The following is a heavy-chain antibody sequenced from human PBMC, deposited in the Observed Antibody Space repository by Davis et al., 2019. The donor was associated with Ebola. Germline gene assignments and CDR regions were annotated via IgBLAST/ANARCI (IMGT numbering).Heavy chain of an antibody. CDR1: GYTFTSYG. CDR3: ARGTYGDYGYFQH. J-gene: IGHJ1*01. D-gene: IGHD4-17*01. Sequence: AASVKVSCKASGYTFTSYGISWVRQPPGQGLEWMGGIIPIFGTANYAQKFQGRVTITADESTSTAYMELSSLRSEDTAVYYCARGTYGDYGYFQHWGQGTLVTVSS. V-gene: IGHV1-69*13. CDR2: IIPIFGTA.